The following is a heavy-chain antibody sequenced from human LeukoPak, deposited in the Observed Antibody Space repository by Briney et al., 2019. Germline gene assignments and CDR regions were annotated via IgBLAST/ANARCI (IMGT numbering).Heavy chain of an antibody. CDR1: EVTFSTSG. Sequence: PRRPLRPSCSASEVTFSTSGRPWFRQPPGRERVRLAVLSYDGSYKIYADSVKGRFTISRDNSKNTLYLQMNSLRAEDTAVYYCAKGPGNRQLFDYWGQGTLVTVSS. CDR2: LSYDGSYK. J-gene: IGHJ4*02. CDR3: AKGPGNRQLFDY. V-gene: IGHV3-30*18. D-gene: IGHD6-13*01.